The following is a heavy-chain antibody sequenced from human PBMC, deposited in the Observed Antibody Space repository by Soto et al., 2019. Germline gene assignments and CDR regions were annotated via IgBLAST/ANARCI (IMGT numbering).Heavy chain of an antibody. D-gene: IGHD3-10*01. CDR3: AKKVNSGPGSQFFDY. CDR2: FSTGDDGGAT. J-gene: IGHJ4*02. Sequence: GGSLRLSCAASGFTFSSFSMSWVRQAPGKGLEWVSGFSTGDDGGATYYADSVKGRFTISRDNSKNTLFLQMNSLRAEDTAIYYCAKKVNSGPGSQFFDYWGQGALVTVSS. V-gene: IGHV3-23*01. CDR1: GFTFSSFS.